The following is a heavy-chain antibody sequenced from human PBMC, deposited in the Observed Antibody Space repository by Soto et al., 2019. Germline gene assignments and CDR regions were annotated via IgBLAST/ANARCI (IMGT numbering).Heavy chain of an antibody. CDR3: VRGRIMVRGVGTAMVAKDYDYGMDV. CDR1: GFTFSSYA. CDR2: ISYDGSNK. D-gene: IGHD3-10*01. V-gene: IGHV3-30-3*01. Sequence: QVQLVESGGGVVQPGRSLRLSCAASGFTFSSYAMHWVRQAPGKGLEWVAVISYDGSNKYYADSVKGRFTISRDNSKNTMYLQMNSLRAEDTAVYYCVRGRIMVRGVGTAMVAKDYDYGMDVWGQGTTVTVSS. J-gene: IGHJ6*02.